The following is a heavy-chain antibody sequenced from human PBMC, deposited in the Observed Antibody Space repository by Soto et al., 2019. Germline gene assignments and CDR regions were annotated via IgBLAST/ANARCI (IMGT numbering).Heavy chain of an antibody. CDR3: AGDPNYYGSAF. V-gene: IGHV3-11*01. J-gene: IGHJ4*02. Sequence: PGGSLRLSCAASGFRFSDHYMTWIRQAPGKGLEWVSKISSSGTTMYYADSVKGRFTVSRDNAQNSLYLQMNSLRAEDTAVYYCAGDPNYYGSAFWGQGTLVTVSS. CDR1: GFRFSDHY. D-gene: IGHD3-10*01. CDR2: ISSSGTTM.